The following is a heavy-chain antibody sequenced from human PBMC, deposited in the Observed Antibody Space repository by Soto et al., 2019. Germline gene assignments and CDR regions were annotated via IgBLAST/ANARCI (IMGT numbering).Heavy chain of an antibody. J-gene: IGHJ5*02. CDR2: IYCSGST. D-gene: IGHD6-13*01. CDR3: ARGDYSSPNWFDP. CDR1: GGSISSGGYY. Sequence: SETLSLTCSVSGGSISSGGYYWSWIRQHPGKGLEWIGYIYCSGSTYYNPSLKSRVTISVDTSKNQFSLKLSSVTAADTAVYYCARGDYSSPNWFDPWGQGTLVTVSS. V-gene: IGHV4-31*03.